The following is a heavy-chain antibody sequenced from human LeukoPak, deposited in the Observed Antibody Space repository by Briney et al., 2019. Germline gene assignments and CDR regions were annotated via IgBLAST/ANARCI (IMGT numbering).Heavy chain of an antibody. J-gene: IGHJ6*03. CDR3: ARDSDTAMVTDYYYYMDV. V-gene: IGHV3-21*01. CDR1: GFTFSSYS. D-gene: IGHD5-18*01. Sequence: GGSLRLSCAASGFTFSSYSMNWVRQAPGKGLEWVSSISSSSSYISYADSVKGRFTISRDNAKNSLYLQMNSVRAEDTAVYYCARDSDTAMVTDYYYYMDVWGKGTTVTVSS. CDR2: ISSSSSYI.